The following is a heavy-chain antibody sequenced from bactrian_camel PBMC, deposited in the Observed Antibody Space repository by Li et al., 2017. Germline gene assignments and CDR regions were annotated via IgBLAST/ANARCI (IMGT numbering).Heavy chain of an antibody. D-gene: IGHD4*01. CDR3: ATDPTLILVTAGSVFGH. V-gene: IGHV3S6*01. Sequence: HVQLVESGGGLVQPGGSLRLSCSAGAFTSMYWWMGWVRQTPGKGLEWVSTLKWDGTDTYYADFVKGRFTISKDNAKNTVFLQMHSLKSEDTALYYCATDPTLILVTAGSVFGHWGQGTQVTVS. CDR1: AFTSMYWW. CDR2: LKWDGTDT. J-gene: IGHJ4*01.